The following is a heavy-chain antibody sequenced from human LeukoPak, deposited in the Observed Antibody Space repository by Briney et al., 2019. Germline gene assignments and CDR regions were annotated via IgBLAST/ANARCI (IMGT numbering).Heavy chain of an antibody. D-gene: IGHD3-22*01. CDR3: ARESDSSGYSLFDY. J-gene: IGHJ4*02. CDR2: ISSSSSYI. Sequence: GGSLRLSCAASGFTFSSHGMSWVRQAPGKGLEWVSSISSSSSYIYYADSVKGRFTISRDNAKNSLYLQMNRLRAEDTAVYYCARESDSSGYSLFDYWGQGTLVTVSS. CDR1: GFTFSSHG. V-gene: IGHV3-21*01.